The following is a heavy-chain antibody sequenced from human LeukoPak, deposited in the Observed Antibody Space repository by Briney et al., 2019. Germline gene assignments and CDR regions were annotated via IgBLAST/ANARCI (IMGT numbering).Heavy chain of an antibody. D-gene: IGHD1-7*01. J-gene: IGHJ4*02. V-gene: IGHV3-21*01. CDR1: GFTFSSYN. Sequence: PGGSLRLSCAASGFTFSSYNMNWVRQAPGKGLEWVSSISSSSSYIYYADSVKGRFTISRDNAKNSLYLQMNSLRAEDTAVYYCAKRITGTTDYWGQGTLVTVSS. CDR3: AKRITGTTDY. CDR2: ISSSSSYI.